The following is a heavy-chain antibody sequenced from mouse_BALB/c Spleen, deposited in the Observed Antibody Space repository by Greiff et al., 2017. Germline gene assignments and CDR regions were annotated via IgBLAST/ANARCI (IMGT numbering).Heavy chain of an antibody. J-gene: IGHJ2*01. CDR3: ARRGGGNYYFDY. V-gene: IGHV14-3*02. Sequence: VQLKESGAELVKPGASVKLSCTASGFNIKDTYMHWVKQRPEQGLEWIGRIDPANGNTKYDPKFQGKATITADTSSNTAYLQLSSLTSEDTAVYYCARRGGGNYYFDYWGQGTTLTVSS. CDR2: IDPANGNT. D-gene: IGHD2-1*01. CDR1: GFNIKDTY.